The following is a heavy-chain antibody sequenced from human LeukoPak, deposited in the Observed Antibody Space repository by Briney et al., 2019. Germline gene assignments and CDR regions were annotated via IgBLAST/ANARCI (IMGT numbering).Heavy chain of an antibody. CDR3: ARAVGDYGYGRYFDH. V-gene: IGHV4-59*01. CDR2: VYNTGTT. Sequence: PSETLSLTCTVSGGSISSYYWSWIRQPPGKGLEWIGNVYNTGTTNYNPSLESRVTIPVDTSKNQFSLRLDSVTAADTAVYYCARAVGDYGYGRYFDHWGQGTLVTVSS. D-gene: IGHD5-12*01. J-gene: IGHJ4*02. CDR1: GGSISSYY.